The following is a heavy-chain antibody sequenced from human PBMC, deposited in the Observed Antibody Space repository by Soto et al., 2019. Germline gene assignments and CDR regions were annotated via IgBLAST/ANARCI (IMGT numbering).Heavy chain of an antibody. CDR3: AREVRGLGYYYYGMDV. Sequence: EVQLVESGGGLVQPGGSLRLSCAASGFTVSSNYMSWVRQAPGKGLEWVSVIYSGGSTYNADSVKGRFTISRHNSKNTLYLQMNSLRAEDTAVYYCAREVRGLGYYYYGMDVWGQGTTVTVSS. J-gene: IGHJ6*02. V-gene: IGHV3-53*04. CDR1: GFTVSSNY. CDR2: IYSGGST. D-gene: IGHD3-22*01.